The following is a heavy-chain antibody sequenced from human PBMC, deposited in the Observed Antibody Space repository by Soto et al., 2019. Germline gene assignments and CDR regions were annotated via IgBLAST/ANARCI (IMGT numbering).Heavy chain of an antibody. Sequence: EVQLVESGGGLVQPEGSLRLSCAASGFTVSSTYINWVRQAPGKGLEWVSVIYTGGSTYYADSVKGRFTISRDNSKNTVYLQMNSLRDEDTAMYYCARDSHLGYWGQGTLVTVSS. CDR1: GFTVSSTY. J-gene: IGHJ4*02. D-gene: IGHD7-27*01. CDR3: ARDSHLGY. CDR2: IYTGGST. V-gene: IGHV3-66*01.